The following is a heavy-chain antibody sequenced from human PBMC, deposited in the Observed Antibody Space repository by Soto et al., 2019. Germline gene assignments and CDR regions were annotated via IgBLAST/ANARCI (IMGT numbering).Heavy chain of an antibody. CDR1: GDTFTSYA. CDR2: INAGNGNT. D-gene: IGHD2-21*02. Sequence: QVQLVQSGAEEKKPGASVKVSCKASGDTFTSYAMHLVRQAPGQRLEWMGWINAGNGNTKYSQKFQGRVTITRDTSVRTAYMELSSLRSEDTAVYYCARSIVVVTALDYWGQGTLVTVSS. V-gene: IGHV1-3*05. J-gene: IGHJ4*02. CDR3: ARSIVVVTALDY.